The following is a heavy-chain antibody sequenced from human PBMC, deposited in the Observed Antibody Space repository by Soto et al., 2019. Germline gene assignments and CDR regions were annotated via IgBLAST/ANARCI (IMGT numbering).Heavy chain of an antibody. CDR3: ARDGYGDYGY. CDR1: GYTFTSNG. Sequence: QVQLVQSGAELKKPGTSVKVSCKASGYTFTSNGISWVRQAPGQGLEWMGWISTYNGNTNYAQKHQGRVTMTRDTSTSIAYMELRDLRSDDTAVYYCARDGYGDYGYWGQGSLVTVSS. CDR2: ISTYNGNT. V-gene: IGHV1-18*01. D-gene: IGHD4-17*01. J-gene: IGHJ4*02.